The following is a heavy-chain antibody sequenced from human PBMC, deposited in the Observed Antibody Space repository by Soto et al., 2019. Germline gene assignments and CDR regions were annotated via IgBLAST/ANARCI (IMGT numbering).Heavy chain of an antibody. Sequence: EVQLVESGGGLVQPGRSLRLSCAASGFTFDDYAMHWVRQAPGKGLEWVSGISWKSGSIGYADSVKGRFTISRDNAKNTLYPQRNTLSAEGTTLCYGAKGTGTGRAGVVDYWGQGTLVTVSS. V-gene: IGHV3-9*01. D-gene: IGHD3-9*01. CDR3: AKGTGTGRAGVVDY. CDR1: GFTFDDYA. CDR2: ISWKSGSI. J-gene: IGHJ4*02.